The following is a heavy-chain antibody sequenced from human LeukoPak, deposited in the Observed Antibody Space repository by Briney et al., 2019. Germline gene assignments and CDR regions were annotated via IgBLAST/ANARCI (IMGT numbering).Heavy chain of an antibody. CDR3: AKDPYYYGSGSYEGDDY. J-gene: IGHJ4*02. CDR1: GFTFSSYA. V-gene: IGHV3-23*01. Sequence: GGSLRLSCAASGFTFSSYAMSWVRQAPGKGLEWVSAISGSGGSTYYADSVKGRFTISRDNSKNTLYLQMNSLRAEDTAVYYCAKDPYYYGSGSYEGDDYWGQGTLVTVSS. CDR2: ISGSGGST. D-gene: IGHD3-10*01.